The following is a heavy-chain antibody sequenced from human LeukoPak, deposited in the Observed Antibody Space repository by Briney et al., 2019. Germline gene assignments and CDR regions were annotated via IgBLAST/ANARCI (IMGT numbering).Heavy chain of an antibody. CDR2: VSSGSSTI. J-gene: IGHJ4*02. D-gene: IGHD3-10*01. Sequence: GGSLRLSCAASGFTFSDYYMSWIRQAPGKALEWVSYVSSGSSTIYYADSVKGRFTISRDNAKNSLYLQMNSLRAEDTALYYCARRRVTVVRGVDITSYYFDYWGQGTLVTVSS. V-gene: IGHV3-11*01. CDR3: ARRRVTVVRGVDITSYYFDY. CDR1: GFTFSDYY.